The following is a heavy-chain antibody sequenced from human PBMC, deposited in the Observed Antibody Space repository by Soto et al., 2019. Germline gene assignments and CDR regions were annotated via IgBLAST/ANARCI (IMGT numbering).Heavy chain of an antibody. CDR3: ARDSSTGEFDY. CDR1: GFTFSSYW. D-gene: IGHD7-27*01. CDR2: IYSGGST. J-gene: IGHJ4*02. Sequence: GGSLRLSCAASGFTFSSYWMSWVRQAPGKGLEWVSVIYSGGSTYYADSVKGRLTISRDNSKNTLYLQMNSLRAEDTAVYYCARDSSTGEFDYWGQGTLVTVSS. V-gene: IGHV3-66*01.